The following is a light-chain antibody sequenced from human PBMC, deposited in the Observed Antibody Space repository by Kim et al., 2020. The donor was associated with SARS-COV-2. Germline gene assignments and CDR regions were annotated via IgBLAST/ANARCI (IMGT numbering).Light chain of an antibody. CDR3: QQYNSYSYT. Sequence: DIRITQSPSTLSASTGDRVTITCRASQGISSYLAWYQQKPGKAPKLLIYAASSLESGVPSRFSGSGSGTEFTLTISCLQPEDFATYYCQQYNSYSYTFGQGTKLEI. V-gene: IGKV1-5*01. CDR2: AAS. CDR1: QGISSY. J-gene: IGKJ2*01.